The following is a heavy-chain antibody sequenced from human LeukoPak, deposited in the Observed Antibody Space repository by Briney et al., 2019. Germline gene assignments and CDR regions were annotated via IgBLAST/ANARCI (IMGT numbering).Heavy chain of an antibody. J-gene: IGHJ6*02. Sequence: GGSLRLSCAASGFTFTSFSSYGMHWVRQAPGKGLEWVATISYDGSNKYYADSVKGRFTISRDNSKNTLYLQMNSLRAEDTAVYYCAKDAPDIVVVPAAISPGYYGMDVWGQGTTVTVSS. CDR1: GFTFTSFSSYG. CDR3: AKDAPDIVVVPAAISPGYYGMDV. CDR2: ISYDGSNK. V-gene: IGHV3-30*18. D-gene: IGHD2-2*01.